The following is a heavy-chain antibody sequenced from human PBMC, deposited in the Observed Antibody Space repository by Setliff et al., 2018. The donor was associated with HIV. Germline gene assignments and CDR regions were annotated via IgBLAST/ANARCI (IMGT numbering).Heavy chain of an antibody. J-gene: IGHJ6*03. CDR1: GYTFTGYY. Sequence: GASVKVSCKASGYTFTGYYMHWVRQAPGQGLEWMGRINPNSGGTNYAQKFQGRVTMTRDTSISTAYMELSSLRSEDTAVYYCARGRSLVRGSGSLVVLVGHYYYMDVWGKGTTVTVSS. V-gene: IGHV1-2*06. CDR3: ARGRSLVRGSGSLVVLVGHYYYMDV. CDR2: INPNSGGT. D-gene: IGHD3-10*01.